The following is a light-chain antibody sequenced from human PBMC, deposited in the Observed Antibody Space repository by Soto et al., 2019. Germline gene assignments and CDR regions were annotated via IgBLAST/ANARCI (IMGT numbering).Light chain of an antibody. Sequence: EIVLTQSPGTLSLSPGERATLSCRASQSVTSGYLGWYQQKPGQSPRLLIYGASIRATGISDRFSGSGSGTDLTLTSRRLEPEDVAVYYCQQYDISPPMYTFGQGTKVEIK. V-gene: IGKV3-20*01. CDR1: QSVTSGY. CDR3: QQYDISPPMYT. CDR2: GAS. J-gene: IGKJ2*01.